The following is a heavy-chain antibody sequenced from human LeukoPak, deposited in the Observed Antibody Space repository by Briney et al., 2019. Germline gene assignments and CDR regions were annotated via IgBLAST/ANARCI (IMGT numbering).Heavy chain of an antibody. CDR3: ARDCSGGNCYRDPTFDH. CDR2: ISSSGSTI. J-gene: IGHJ4*02. D-gene: IGHD2-15*01. Sequence: GGSLRLSCAASGFTFSDYYMSWIRQAPGKGLEWVSYISSSGSTIYYADSVKGRFAISRDNAKNSLYLQMNTLRAEDTAVYYCARDCSGGNCYRDPTFDHWGQGTLVTVSS. V-gene: IGHV3-11*04. CDR1: GFTFSDYY.